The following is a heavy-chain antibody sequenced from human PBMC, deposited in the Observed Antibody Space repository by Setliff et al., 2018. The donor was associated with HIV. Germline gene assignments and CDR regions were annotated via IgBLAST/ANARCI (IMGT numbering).Heavy chain of an antibody. J-gene: IGHJ3*02. V-gene: IGHV4-39*01. CDR3: AGLPWGGSNLDNSGAFDI. CDR1: GGSISSSNYY. Sequence: PSETLSLTCTVSGGSISSSNYYWGWIRQPPGKGLEWIGNIYYSGSTYYNPSLRSRVTISVDTSKNQLSLSLTSVTAADTAVYFCAGLPWGGSNLDNSGAFDIWGQGTMVTVSS. CDR2: IYYSGST. D-gene: IGHD1-26*01.